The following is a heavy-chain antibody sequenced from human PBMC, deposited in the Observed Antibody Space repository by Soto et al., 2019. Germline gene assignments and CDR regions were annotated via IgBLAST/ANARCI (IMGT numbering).Heavy chain of an antibody. CDR1: GGSISSGDYY. CDR2: IYYSGST. D-gene: IGHD3-22*01. CDR3: ARESVAYYYDSSGYYGVFDY. V-gene: IGHV4-30-4*01. J-gene: IGHJ4*02. Sequence: PSETLSLTCTVSGGSISSGDYYWSWIRQPPGNGLEWIGYIYYSGSTYYNPSLKSRVTISVDTSKNQFSLKLSSVTAADTAVYYCARESVAYYYDSSGYYGVFDYWGQGTLVTVSS.